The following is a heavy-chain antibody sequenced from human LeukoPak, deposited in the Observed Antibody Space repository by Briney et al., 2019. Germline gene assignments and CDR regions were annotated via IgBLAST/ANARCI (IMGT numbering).Heavy chain of an antibody. D-gene: IGHD6-6*01. CDR1: GYTFTSYD. CDR3: ARLPKYSRPLDY. Sequence: ASVKVSCKASGYTFTSYDINWVRQATGQGLEWMGWMNPNSGNTAYAQKFQGRVTMSRDTTISTAYMELSSLRSEDTAVYYCARLPKYSRPLDYWGQGTLVTVSS. V-gene: IGHV1-8*01. CDR2: MNPNSGNT. J-gene: IGHJ4*02.